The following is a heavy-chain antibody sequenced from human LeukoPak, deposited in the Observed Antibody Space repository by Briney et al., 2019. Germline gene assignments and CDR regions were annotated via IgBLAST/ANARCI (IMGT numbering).Heavy chain of an antibody. CDR2: IYTSGST. D-gene: IGHD2-21*01. CDR3: ARDIPGFDY. Sequence: SQTLSLTCTVSGGSISSGSYYWSWVRQPAGKGLEWIGRIYTSGSTNYNPSLKSRVTISVDTSKNQFSLKLSSVTAADTAVYYCARDIPGFDYWGQGTLVTVSS. V-gene: IGHV4-61*02. CDR1: GGSISSGSYY. J-gene: IGHJ4*02.